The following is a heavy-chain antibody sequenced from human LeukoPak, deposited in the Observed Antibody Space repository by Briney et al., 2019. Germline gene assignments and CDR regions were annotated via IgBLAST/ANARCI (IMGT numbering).Heavy chain of an antibody. Sequence: SETLSLTCTVSGGSISSYYWSWTRHPPGKGLEWIGYNYYSGSTNYNPPLKSRVTISVDTSKNQFSLKLSSVTAADTAVYYCARVRYYYDGSGSQYNWFDPWGEGTLVTVSS. V-gene: IGHV4-59*01. D-gene: IGHD3-22*01. CDR2: NYYSGST. J-gene: IGHJ5*02. CDR1: GGSISSYY. CDR3: ARVRYYYDGSGSQYNWFDP.